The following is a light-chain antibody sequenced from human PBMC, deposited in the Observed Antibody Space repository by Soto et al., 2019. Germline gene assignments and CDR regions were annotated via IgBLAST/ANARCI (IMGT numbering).Light chain of an antibody. CDR3: QQYGSSPLT. Sequence: EIVLTQSPGTLSLSPGERATLSCRASQSVSSSYFAWYQQKPGQAPRLLIYAASSRATGIPDRFSGSGSGTDVTLTISRLEPEDFAVYYCQQYGSSPLTFGGGTKVEIK. CDR2: AAS. CDR1: QSVSSSY. V-gene: IGKV3-20*01. J-gene: IGKJ4*01.